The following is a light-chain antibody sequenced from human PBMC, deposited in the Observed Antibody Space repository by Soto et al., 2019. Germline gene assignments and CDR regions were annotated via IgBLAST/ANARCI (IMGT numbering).Light chain of an antibody. CDR1: SSNIGADYD. Sequence: QSVLTQPPSVSGAPGQRVTISCTGSSSNIGADYDVHWYQQPPGTEHWYQQLPGTAPKPPIYDNSNRPSGAPDRFSASKSGTSAPLAITGLQAEDEADYYCQSYDSSLSGPVFGGGTQLTVL. J-gene: IGLJ2*01. CDR3: QSYDSSLSGPV. CDR2: DNS. V-gene: IGLV1-40*01.